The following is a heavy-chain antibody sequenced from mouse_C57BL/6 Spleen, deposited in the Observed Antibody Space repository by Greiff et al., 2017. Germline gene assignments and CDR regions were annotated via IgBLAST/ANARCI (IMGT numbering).Heavy chain of an antibody. J-gene: IGHJ4*01. D-gene: IGHD2-4*01. CDR2: IYPRDGST. Sequence: QVQLKESGPELVKPGASVKLSCKASGYTFTSYDINWVKQRPGQGLEWIGWIYPRDGSTKYNEKFKGKATLTVDTSSSTAYMELHSLTSEDSAVYFGARGIYYDYGTAMDYWGQGTSVTVSS. V-gene: IGHV1-85*01. CDR3: ARGIYYDYGTAMDY. CDR1: GYTFTSYD.